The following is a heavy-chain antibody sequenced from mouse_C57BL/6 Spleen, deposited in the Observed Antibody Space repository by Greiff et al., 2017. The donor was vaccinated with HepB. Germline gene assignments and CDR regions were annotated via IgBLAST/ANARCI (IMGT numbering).Heavy chain of an antibody. CDR3: ARVWYGSSYFLYAMDY. CDR1: GYTFTDYN. D-gene: IGHD1-1*01. Sequence: EVQLQQSGPELVKPGASVKIPCKASGYTFTDYNMDWVKQSHGKSLEWIGDINPNNGGTIYNQKFKGKATLTVDKSSSTAYMELRSLTSEDTAVYYCARVWYGSSYFLYAMDYWGQGTSVTVSS. J-gene: IGHJ4*01. CDR2: INPNNGGT. V-gene: IGHV1-18*01.